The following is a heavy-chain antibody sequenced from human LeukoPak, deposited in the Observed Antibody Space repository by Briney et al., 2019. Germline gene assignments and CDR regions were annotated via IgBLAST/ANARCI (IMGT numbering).Heavy chain of an antibody. CDR1: GFTFSSYA. D-gene: IGHD4-17*01. V-gene: IGHV3-23*01. Sequence: GGSLRLSCAASGFTFSSYAMSWVRQAPGKGLEWVSAISGSGGSTYYADSVKGRFTTSRDNSKNTLYLQMNSLRAEDTAVYYCAKALYGDYEQAFDYWGQGTLVTVSS. CDR2: ISGSGGST. CDR3: AKALYGDYEQAFDY. J-gene: IGHJ4*02.